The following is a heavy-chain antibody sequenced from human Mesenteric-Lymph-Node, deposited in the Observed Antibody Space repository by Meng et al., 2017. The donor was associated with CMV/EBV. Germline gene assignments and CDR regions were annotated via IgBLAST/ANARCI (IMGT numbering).Heavy chain of an antibody. Sequence: SETLSLTCAVYGGSFSGYYWSWIRQPPGKGLEWIGEINHSGSTNYNPSLKSRVTISVDTSKNQFSLKLSSVTAADTATYYCATGPLPAIGTHWFDPWGQGKVVTVSS. CDR2: INHSGST. D-gene: IGHD1-1*01. J-gene: IGHJ5*02. V-gene: IGHV4-34*01. CDR1: GGSFSGYY. CDR3: ATGPLPAIGTHWFDP.